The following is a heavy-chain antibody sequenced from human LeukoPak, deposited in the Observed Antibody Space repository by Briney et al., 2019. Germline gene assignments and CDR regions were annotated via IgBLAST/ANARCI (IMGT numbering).Heavy chain of an antibody. V-gene: IGHV4-34*01. D-gene: IGHD5-12*01. CDR2: INHSGST. Sequence: SETLSLTCAGYGGSFSGYYWSWIRQPPGKGLEWIGEINHSGSTNYNPSLKSRVTISINTSKNQFSLKLSSVTAADTAVYYCARRNGQDIVATFRRRYYFDYWGQGTLVTVSS. CDR3: ARRNGQDIVATFRRRYYFDY. J-gene: IGHJ4*02. CDR1: GGSFSGYY.